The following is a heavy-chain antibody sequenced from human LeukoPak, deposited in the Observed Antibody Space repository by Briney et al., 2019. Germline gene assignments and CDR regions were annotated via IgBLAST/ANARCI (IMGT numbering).Heavy chain of an antibody. V-gene: IGHV3-30*18. CDR1: GFTFSDYN. CDR3: AKVRWDNSGWYYLDY. Sequence: GGSLRLSCAASGFTFSDYNMHWVRQAPGKGLEWVTVISYDGSNKYYADSVKGRFTISRDNSKNTLHLQMNSLRAEDTAVYYCAKVRWDNSGWYYLDYRGQGALVTVSS. J-gene: IGHJ4*02. CDR2: ISYDGSNK. D-gene: IGHD6-19*01.